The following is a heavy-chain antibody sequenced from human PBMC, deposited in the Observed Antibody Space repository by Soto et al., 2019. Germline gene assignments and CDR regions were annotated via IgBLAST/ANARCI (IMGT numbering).Heavy chain of an antibody. CDR2: IGARNSTI. CDR3: ARLPYSSGQANY. V-gene: IGHV3-48*02. Sequence: GGSLRLSCAASGFTFSSYSMNWVRQAPGKGLEWVSYIGARNSTIYYADSVKGRFTISRDNAKNSLYLQMNSLRDEDTAVYYCARLPYSSGQANYWGQGTLVTVSS. J-gene: IGHJ4*02. CDR1: GFTFSSYS. D-gene: IGHD6-19*01.